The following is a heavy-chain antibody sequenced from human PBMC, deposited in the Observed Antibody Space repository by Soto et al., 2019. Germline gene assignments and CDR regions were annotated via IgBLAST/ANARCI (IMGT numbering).Heavy chain of an antibody. J-gene: IGHJ1*01. CDR1: GGSISSGGHF. CDR3: ARDYSGYDFLH. V-gene: IGHV4-31*03. D-gene: IGHD5-12*01. Sequence: QVQLQESGPGLVKPSQTLSLTCTVSGGSISSGGHFWNWIRQHPGKGLEWIGYISYRGSTYYNPSLKSRVTISVDTSKNQFSLKMSSVTAADTAVYYCARDYSGYDFLHWGQGTRVTVSS. CDR2: ISYRGST.